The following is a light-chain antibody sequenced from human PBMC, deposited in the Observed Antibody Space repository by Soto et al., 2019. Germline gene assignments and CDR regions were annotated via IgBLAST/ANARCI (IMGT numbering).Light chain of an antibody. Sequence: QSVLTQPASVSGSPGQSITISCTGTSSDVGGYHYVSWYQQHPGKAPKLMIYDVSNRPSGVSNRFSGSKSGNTASLTISALQAEDEADYYCSSYTSSSTLEGVFGTGTKLTVL. J-gene: IGLJ1*01. CDR3: SSYTSSSTLEGV. CDR1: SSDVGGYHY. V-gene: IGLV2-14*01. CDR2: DVS.